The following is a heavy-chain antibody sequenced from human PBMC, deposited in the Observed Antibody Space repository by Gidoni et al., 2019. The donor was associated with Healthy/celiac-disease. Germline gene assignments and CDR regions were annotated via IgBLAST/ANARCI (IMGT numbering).Heavy chain of an antibody. J-gene: IGHJ4*02. CDR1: GFTLIRYG. Sequence: QVQLVESGGGVVQPGRSLRLSCAPYGFTLIRYGMHWVRQAPGKGGEGVAVRWYDGSNKYYADSVKGRFTISRDNSKNTLYLQMNSLRAEDTAVYYCARGMGSVVVPADLDYWGQGTLVTVSS. CDR3: ARGMGSVVVPADLDY. V-gene: IGHV3-33*01. CDR2: RWYDGSNK. D-gene: IGHD2-2*01.